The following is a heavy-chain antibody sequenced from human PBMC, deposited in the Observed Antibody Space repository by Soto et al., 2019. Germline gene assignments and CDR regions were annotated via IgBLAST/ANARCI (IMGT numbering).Heavy chain of an antibody. D-gene: IGHD1-26*01. CDR2: ISSDGNNK. Sequence: VAVISSDGNNKYYTDSVKGRFTISRDTSTKTLYLQMNSLRAEDTAVYYCARWEQPLFDYWGRGTLVTVSS. J-gene: IGHJ4*02. V-gene: IGHV3-30*10. CDR3: ARWEQPLFDY.